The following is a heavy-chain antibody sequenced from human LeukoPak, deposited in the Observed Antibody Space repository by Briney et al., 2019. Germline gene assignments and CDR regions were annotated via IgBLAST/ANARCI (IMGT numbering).Heavy chain of an antibody. CDR3: AREVDSGSYFWH. J-gene: IGHJ1*01. CDR1: GFTFSTYS. V-gene: IGHV3-48*01. D-gene: IGHD1-26*01. CDR2: IRSSGTTT. Sequence: QSGGSQRLSCAASGFTFSTYSMNWVRQAPGRGLEWLSYIRSSGTTTYYADSVKGRFTISRDHSKDTLYLQMNSLRAEDTAVYYCAREVDSGSYFWHWGQGTLVTVSS.